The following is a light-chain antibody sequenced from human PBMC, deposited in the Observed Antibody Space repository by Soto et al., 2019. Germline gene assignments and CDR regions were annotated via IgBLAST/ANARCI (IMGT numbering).Light chain of an antibody. CDR1: QNVDSNY. V-gene: IGKV3-20*01. CDR2: GAS. Sequence: ELVLTQSPGTLSLSPGERAPLSCRASQNVDSNYLAWYQQKPGQAPRIIIFGASGRATGIPDRFSGSGSGTELTITISSLQSEDCEVYYCQQYNSWPLTFGGGTKVDI. J-gene: IGKJ4*01. CDR3: QQYNSWPLT.